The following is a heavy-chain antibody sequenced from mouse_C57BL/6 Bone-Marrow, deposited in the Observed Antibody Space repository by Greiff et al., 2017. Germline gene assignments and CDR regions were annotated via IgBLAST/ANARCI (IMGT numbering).Heavy chain of an antibody. V-gene: IGHV5-17*01. CDR3: ARISYYGSSYNYYAMDY. J-gene: IGHJ4*01. CDR1: GFTFSDYG. CDR2: ISSGSSTI. Sequence: EVQRVESGGGLVKPGGSLKLSCAASGFTFSDYGMHWVRQAPEKGLEWVAYISSGSSTIYYADTVKGRFTISRDNAKNTLFLQMTSLRSEDTAMYYCARISYYGSSYNYYAMDYWGQGTSVTVSS. D-gene: IGHD1-1*01.